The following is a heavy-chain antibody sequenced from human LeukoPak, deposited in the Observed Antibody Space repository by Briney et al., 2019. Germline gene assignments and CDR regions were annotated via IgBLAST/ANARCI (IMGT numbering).Heavy chain of an antibody. V-gene: IGHV1-18*01. CDR1: GYTFTSYG. CDR3: ARDLGFRGVTSITIFGVDINDY. CDR2: ISAYNGNT. D-gene: IGHD3-3*01. Sequence: ASVKVSCKASGYTFTSYGISWVRQAPGQGLEWMGWISAYNGNTNYAQKLQGRVTMTTDTSTSTAYMELRSLRSDDTAVYYCARDLGFRGVTSITIFGVDINDYWGQGTLVTVSS. J-gene: IGHJ4*02.